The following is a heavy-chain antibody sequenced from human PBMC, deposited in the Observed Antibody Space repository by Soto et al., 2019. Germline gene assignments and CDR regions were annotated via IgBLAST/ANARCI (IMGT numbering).Heavy chain of an antibody. Sequence: QVHLVESGGGVVQPGRSMRLSCAASGFTFSSYAMHWVRQAPGKGLEWVAMIAYDGSDKYYADSVKGRFTISRDNSKNTLFLQMNSLRTDDTAVYYCASRTMTTVITDFDYWGQGTLVTVSS. J-gene: IGHJ4*02. V-gene: IGHV3-30-3*01. CDR2: IAYDGSDK. D-gene: IGHD4-17*01. CDR1: GFTFSSYA. CDR3: ASRTMTTVITDFDY.